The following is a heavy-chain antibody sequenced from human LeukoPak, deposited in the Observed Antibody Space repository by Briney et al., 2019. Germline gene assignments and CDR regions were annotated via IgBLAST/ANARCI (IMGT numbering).Heavy chain of an antibody. CDR2: MNPNSGNT. V-gene: IGHV1-8*03. J-gene: IGHJ3*02. CDR3: ASTYYSRGVTTDENASDI. D-gene: IGHD4-17*01. CDR1: GYTFTSYD. Sequence: ASVKVSCKASGYTFTSYDINWVRQATGQGLEWMGWMNPNSGNTGYAQKFQGRVTITTDESTSTAYMELSSLRSEDTAVCYCASTYYSRGVTTDENASDIWGQGTMVTVSS.